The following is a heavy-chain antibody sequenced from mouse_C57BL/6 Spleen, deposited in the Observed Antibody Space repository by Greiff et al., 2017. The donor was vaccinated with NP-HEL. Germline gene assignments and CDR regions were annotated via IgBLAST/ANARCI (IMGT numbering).Heavy chain of an antibody. CDR3: PITTDYYAMDY. D-gene: IGHD1-1*01. CDR2: INPSSGYT. Sequence: VQLVESGAELAKPGASVKLSCKASGYTFTSYWMHWVKQRPGQGLEWIGYINPSSGYTKYNQKFKDKATLTADKSSSTAYMQLSSLTYEDSAVYYCPITTDYYAMDYWGQGTSVTVSS. CDR1: GYTFTSYW. J-gene: IGHJ4*01. V-gene: IGHV1-7*01.